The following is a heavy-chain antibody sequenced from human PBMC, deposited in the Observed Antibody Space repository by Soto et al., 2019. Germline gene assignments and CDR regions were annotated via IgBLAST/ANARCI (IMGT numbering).Heavy chain of an antibody. V-gene: IGHV3-74*01. CDR2: INPDGGRT. D-gene: IGHD3-10*01. CDR1: GFTFSNYW. Sequence: EVQLVESGGGLVQPGGSLRLSCAASGFTFSNYWMHWVRQAPGKGLMWVSRINPDGGRTTYADSVKGRVAISRDNAKNTLYLQMDSLRAEDTAIYYCARVKSGSYDWFDPCGQGTLVTFSS. J-gene: IGHJ5*02. CDR3: ARVKSGSYDWFDP.